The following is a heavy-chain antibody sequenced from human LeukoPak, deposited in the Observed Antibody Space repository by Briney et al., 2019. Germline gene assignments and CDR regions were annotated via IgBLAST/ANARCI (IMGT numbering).Heavy chain of an antibody. V-gene: IGHV3-48*03. J-gene: IGHJ4*02. CDR3: AKTLTMILVLRGGFDY. D-gene: IGHD3-22*01. CDR1: GFTFSSYE. Sequence: GGSPRLSCAASGFTFSSYEMNWVRQAPGKGLEWVSYISSTGTTIYYADSVKGRFTISRDNAKNSLYLQMNSLRAEDTAVYYCAKTLTMILVLRGGFDYWGQGALVTVSS. CDR2: ISSTGTTI.